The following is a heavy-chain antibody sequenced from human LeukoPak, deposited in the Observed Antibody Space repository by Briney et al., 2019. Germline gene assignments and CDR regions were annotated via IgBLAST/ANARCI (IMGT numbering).Heavy chain of an antibody. CDR2: ISGRGGSA. CDR1: GFTFSSYA. Sequence: GGSLRLSCAPSGFTFSSYAMSWVRLAPGEGVEWVSAISGRGGSAYYADSVKGRFTISRDNSKNTLYLQMNSLKAEETAINYCAKLMGYRGGDYVDYWGQGTLVTVSS. J-gene: IGHJ4*02. D-gene: IGHD5-12*01. V-gene: IGHV3-23*01. CDR3: AKLMGYRGGDYVDY.